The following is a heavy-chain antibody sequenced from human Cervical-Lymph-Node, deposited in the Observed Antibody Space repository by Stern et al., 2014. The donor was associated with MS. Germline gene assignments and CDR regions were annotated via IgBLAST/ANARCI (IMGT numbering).Heavy chain of an antibody. V-gene: IGHV4-31*03. CDR3: ARDDRVRHYFDL. Sequence: QVQLQESGPGLVKPSQTLSLTCTVSGGSISSGGYYWSWIRQHPGKGLEWIGDIYYSGSTHYNPSLKSRVTISVDTSKNQFSLKLSSVTAADTAVYYCARDDRVRHYFDLWGRGTLVTVSS. J-gene: IGHJ2*01. CDR1: GGSISSGGYY. D-gene: IGHD2-21*01. CDR2: IYYSGST.